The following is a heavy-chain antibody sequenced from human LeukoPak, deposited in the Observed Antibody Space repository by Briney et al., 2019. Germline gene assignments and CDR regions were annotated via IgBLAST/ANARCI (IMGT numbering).Heavy chain of an antibody. CDR1: GGSFSGYY. J-gene: IGHJ4*02. Sequence: PSETLSLTCAVYGGSFSGYYWSWIRQPPGKGPEWIGEINHSGSTNYNPSLKSRVTISVDTSKNQFSLKLSSVTAADTAVYYCASSPNDYSNYWGQGTLVTVSS. CDR3: ASSPNDYSNY. V-gene: IGHV4-34*01. D-gene: IGHD4-11*01. CDR2: INHSGST.